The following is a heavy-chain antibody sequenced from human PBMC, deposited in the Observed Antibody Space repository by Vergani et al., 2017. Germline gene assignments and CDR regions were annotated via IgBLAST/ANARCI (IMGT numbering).Heavy chain of an antibody. V-gene: IGHV4-34*01. CDR2: INHSGST. Sequence: QVQLQQWGAGLLKPSETLSLTCAVYGGSFSGYYWSWIRQPPGKGLEWIGEINHSGSTNYNPSLKSRVTISVDTSKNQFSLKLSSVTAAATAVYYCARATYYYDSSGRAGWFDPWGQGTLVTVSS. J-gene: IGHJ5*02. D-gene: IGHD3-22*01. CDR1: GGSFSGYY. CDR3: ARATYYYDSSGRAGWFDP.